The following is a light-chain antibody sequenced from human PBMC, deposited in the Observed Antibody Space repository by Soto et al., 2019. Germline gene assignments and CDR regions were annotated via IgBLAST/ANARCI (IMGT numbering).Light chain of an antibody. J-gene: IGLJ1*01. CDR2: DTS. Sequence: QAVVTQEPSLTVSPGGTVTLTCGSSTGTVTSGHYPYWFQQKPGQAPRALIYDTSNKHSWTPARFSGSLLGGKAALTLSGAXPXXXXXYYCLLSYSGARLYVFGTGTKVTVL. V-gene: IGLV7-46*01. CDR3: LLSYSGARLYV. CDR1: TGTVTSGHY.